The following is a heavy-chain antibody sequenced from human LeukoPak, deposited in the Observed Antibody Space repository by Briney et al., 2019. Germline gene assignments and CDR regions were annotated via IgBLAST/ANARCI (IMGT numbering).Heavy chain of an antibody. V-gene: IGHV3-53*01. J-gene: IGHJ5*02. D-gene: IGHD3-22*01. Sequence: PGGSLRLSCGASGFTVSSNYMSWVRQAPGKGLEWVSVIYSGGSTYYADSVKGRFIISRDNSKNTLYLQMNSLRAEDTAVYYCARSSSGYSLNWFDPWGKGTLVTVSS. CDR2: IYSGGST. CDR3: ARSSSGYSLNWFDP. CDR1: GFTVSSNY.